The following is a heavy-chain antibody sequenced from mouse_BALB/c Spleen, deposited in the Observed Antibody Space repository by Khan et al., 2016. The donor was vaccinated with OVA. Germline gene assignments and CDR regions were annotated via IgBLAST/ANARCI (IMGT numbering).Heavy chain of an antibody. Sequence: QVQLQQSGAELARPGASVKMSCKASGYTFTSYTMHWVRQRPGQALEWIGHINPSNNYTNYNQNFKDKAALIVDKSSSTAYMQLSSLTSEDSAVECGVREGAYYRSDGWFADGGQGTLVTVAA. CDR3: VREGAYYRSDGWFAD. D-gene: IGHD2-14*01. V-gene: IGHV1-4*01. CDR2: INPSNNYT. CDR1: GYTFTSYT. J-gene: IGHJ3*01.